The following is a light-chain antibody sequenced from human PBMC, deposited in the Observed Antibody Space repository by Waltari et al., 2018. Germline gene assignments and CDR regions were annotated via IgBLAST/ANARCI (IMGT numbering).Light chain of an antibody. V-gene: IGLV3-25*03. CDR2: KDS. CDR3: QSTDSSGSYRV. CDR1: ALPKHY. Sequence: SYELTQPPSVSVSPGQMARITCSGDALPKHYAYWFQQKPGQAPVLVICKDSERPSGIPEGFSGASSGTTVTLTISGVQAEDEADYYWQSTDSSGSYRVFGGGTKLTVL. J-gene: IGLJ2*01.